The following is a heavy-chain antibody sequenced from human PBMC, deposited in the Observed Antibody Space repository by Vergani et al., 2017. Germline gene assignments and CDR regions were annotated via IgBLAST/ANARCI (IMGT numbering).Heavy chain of an antibody. J-gene: IGHJ6*02. CDR1: GGSFSGYY. V-gene: IGHV4-34*01. D-gene: IGHD3-10*01. CDR2: INHSGST. Sequence: QVQLQQWGAGLLKPSETLSLTCAVYGGSFSGYYWSWIRQPPGKGREWIGEINHSGSTNYNPSLKRRVTISVDTSKNQFSLKLSSVTAADTAVYYCARGHTYYYGSGSYPSTYGMDVWGQGTTVTVSS. CDR3: ARGHTYYYGSGSYPSTYGMDV.